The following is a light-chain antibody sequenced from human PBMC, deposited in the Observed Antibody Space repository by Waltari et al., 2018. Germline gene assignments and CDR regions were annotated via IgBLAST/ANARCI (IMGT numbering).Light chain of an antibody. CDR2: WAS. CDR3: QQYYTTPCT. V-gene: IGKV4-1*01. CDR1: TMFLSSTNSNTY. J-gene: IGKJ2*02. Sequence: DIVLTQSPDSLALSLGARATIICRSSTMFLSSTNSNTYLAWYQQRPGQPPKLLFYWASTRVSGVPDRFDGSGSGTDFTLTISSLQAEDLAVYDCQQYYTTPCTFGQGTRLEIK.